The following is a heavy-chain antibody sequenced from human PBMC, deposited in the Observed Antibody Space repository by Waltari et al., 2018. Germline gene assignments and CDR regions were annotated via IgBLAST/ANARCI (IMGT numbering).Heavy chain of an antibody. CDR2: INHSGST. CDR1: AGSFSGYY. V-gene: IGHV4-34*01. D-gene: IGHD3-3*01. Sequence: QVQLQQWGAGLLKPSETLSLTCAVYAGSFSGYYWSWIRQPPGKGLEWIGEINHSGSTNYNPSLKSRVTISVDTSKNQFSLKLSSVTAADTAVYYCARCRGYDFWSGYYRAFDYWGQGTLVTVSS. CDR3: ARCRGYDFWSGYYRAFDY. J-gene: IGHJ4*02.